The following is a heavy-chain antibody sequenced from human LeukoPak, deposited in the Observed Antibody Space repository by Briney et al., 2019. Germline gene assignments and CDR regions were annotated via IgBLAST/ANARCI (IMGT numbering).Heavy chain of an antibody. CDR2: LYYSGGT. D-gene: IGHD3-10*01. CDR1: GGSISSYY. J-gene: IGHJ5*02. V-gene: IGHV4-39*01. CDR3: ARRSNYYGSGSYSVGWFGP. Sequence: SETLSLTCTVSGGSISSYYWDWIRQPPGKGLEWIGSLYYSGGTHYNPSLKSRVTISVDTSKNQFSLKLSSVTAADTAVYYCARRSNYYGSGSYSVGWFGPWGQGTLVTVSS.